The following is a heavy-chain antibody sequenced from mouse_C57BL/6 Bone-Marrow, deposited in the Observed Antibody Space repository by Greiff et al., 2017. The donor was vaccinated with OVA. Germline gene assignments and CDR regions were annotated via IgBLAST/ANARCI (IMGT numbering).Heavy chain of an antibody. CDR1: GYTFTSYW. V-gene: IGHV1-52*01. J-gene: IGHJ2*01. Sequence: QVQLQQPGAELVRPGSSVKLSCKASGYTFTSYWMHWVKQRPIQGLEWIGNIDPADSETHYNQKFKDKATLTVDKSSSTAYMQLSSLTSEDSAVYYCARWDWDYFDYWGQGTTLTVSS. CDR3: ARWDWDYFDY. CDR2: IDPADSET. D-gene: IGHD4-1*01.